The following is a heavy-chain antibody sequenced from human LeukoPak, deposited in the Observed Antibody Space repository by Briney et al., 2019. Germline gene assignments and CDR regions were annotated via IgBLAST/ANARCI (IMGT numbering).Heavy chain of an antibody. Sequence: SVKVSCKASGGTFSSYAISWVRQAPGQGLEWMGGIIPIFGTANYAQKFQGRVTITADKSTSTAYMELSSLRSEDTAVYYCARARAVGDAFDIWGQGTMVTVSS. V-gene: IGHV1-69*06. D-gene: IGHD6-19*01. J-gene: IGHJ3*02. CDR3: ARARAVGDAFDI. CDR1: GGTFSSYA. CDR2: IIPIFGTA.